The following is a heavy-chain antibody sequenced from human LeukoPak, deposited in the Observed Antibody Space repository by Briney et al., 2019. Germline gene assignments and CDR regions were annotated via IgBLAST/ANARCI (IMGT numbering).Heavy chain of an antibody. CDR2: IYYSGTT. CDR3: AREIASSVEF. Sequence: SETLSLTCTVSGASIITTDYHWGWIRQPPGKGLEWIGSIYYSGTTYYNPSLKSRLTISVDTSRNHFSLSLSSVTAAGTAIYYCAREIASSVEFWGQGSLVTVSS. J-gene: IGHJ4*02. D-gene: IGHD6-6*01. CDR1: GASIITTDYH. V-gene: IGHV4-39*02.